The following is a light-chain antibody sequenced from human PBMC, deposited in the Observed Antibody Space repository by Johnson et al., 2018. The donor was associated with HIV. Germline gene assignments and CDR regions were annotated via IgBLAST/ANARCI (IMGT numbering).Light chain of an antibody. Sequence: QSVLTQPPSVSAAPGREVTISCSGSSSNIGSNYVSWYQQLPGTAPKLLIYDNNKRPSGIPDRFSGSKSGTSATLGITGLQTGDEADYYCSTWDNSLSAGGVFGTGTKVTVL. J-gene: IGLJ1*01. CDR2: DNN. V-gene: IGLV1-51*01. CDR3: STWDNSLSAGGV. CDR1: SSNIGSNY.